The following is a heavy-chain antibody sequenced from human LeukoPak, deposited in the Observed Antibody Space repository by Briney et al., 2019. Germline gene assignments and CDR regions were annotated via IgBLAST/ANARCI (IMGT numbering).Heavy chain of an antibody. V-gene: IGHV3-30*02. J-gene: IGHJ3*02. CDR1: GFTFSSYG. D-gene: IGHD3-22*01. CDR2: IRYDGSNK. Sequence: GGSLRLSCAASGFTFSSYGMHWVRQAPGKGLEWVAFIRYDGSNKYYADSVKGLFTISRDNSKNTLYLQMNSLRAEDTALYYCAREGAYYYDSSGYPEDAFDIWGQGTMVTVSS. CDR3: AREGAYYYDSSGYPEDAFDI.